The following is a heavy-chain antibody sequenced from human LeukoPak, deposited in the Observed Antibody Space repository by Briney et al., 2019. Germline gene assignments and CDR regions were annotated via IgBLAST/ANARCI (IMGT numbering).Heavy chain of an antibody. CDR3: TTTMVRGVIIGY. CDR2: IGGDLVTI. CDR1: GFTFSSYA. J-gene: IGHJ4*02. Sequence: GGSLRLSCVASGFTFSSYAMNWVRQAPGKGLEWVSYIGGDLVTIYADSVKGRFTISRDNAKNSLYLQMNSLRAEDTAVYYCTTTMVRGVIIGYWGQGTLVTVSS. D-gene: IGHD3-10*01. V-gene: IGHV3-48*01.